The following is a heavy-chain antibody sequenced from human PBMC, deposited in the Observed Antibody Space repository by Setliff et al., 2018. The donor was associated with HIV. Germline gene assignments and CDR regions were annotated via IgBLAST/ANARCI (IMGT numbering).Heavy chain of an antibody. Sequence: GASVKVSCKASGGTFSSYAISWVRQAPGQGLEWMGGIIPILGIANYAQKFQGRVTITADESTSTAYMELSSLRSEDTAVYYCARAEKERWLQFGDAFDIWGQGTMVTVSS. D-gene: IGHD5-12*01. CDR2: IIPILGIA. CDR1: GGTFSSYA. CDR3: ARAEKERWLQFGDAFDI. J-gene: IGHJ3*02. V-gene: IGHV1-69*10.